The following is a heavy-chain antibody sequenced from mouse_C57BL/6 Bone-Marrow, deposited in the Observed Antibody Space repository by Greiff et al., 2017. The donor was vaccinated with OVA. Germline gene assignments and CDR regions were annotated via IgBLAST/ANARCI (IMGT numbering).Heavy chain of an antibody. V-gene: IGHV1-15*01. D-gene: IGHD1-1*01. J-gene: IGHJ2*01. CDR3: TRYKLATNYLDY. CDR2: IDPETGGT. CDR1: GYTFTDYE. Sequence: VQLVESGAELVRPGASVTLSCKASGYTFTDYEMHWVKQTPVHGLEWIGAIDPETGGTAYNQKFKGKAILTADKSSSTAYMELRSLTSEDSAVYYCTRYKLATNYLDYWGQGTTLTVSS.